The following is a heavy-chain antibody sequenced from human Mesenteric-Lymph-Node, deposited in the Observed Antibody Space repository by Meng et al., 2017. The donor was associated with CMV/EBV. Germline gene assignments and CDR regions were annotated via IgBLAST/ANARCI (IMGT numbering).Heavy chain of an antibody. CDR3: ARTNWNPYYFDY. J-gene: IGHJ4*02. V-gene: IGHV3-30*04. CDR2: ISYDGSNK. Sequence: GGSLRLSCAASGFTFSSYAMHWVRQAPGKGLEWVAVISYDGSNKYYADSVKGRFTISRDNSKNTLYLQMNSLRAEDTAVYYCARTNWNPYYFDYWGQGTLVTVSS. D-gene: IGHD1-1*01. CDR1: GFTFSSYA.